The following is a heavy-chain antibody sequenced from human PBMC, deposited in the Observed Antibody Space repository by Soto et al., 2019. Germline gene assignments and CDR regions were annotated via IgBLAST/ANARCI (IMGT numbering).Heavy chain of an antibody. V-gene: IGHV1-18*01. J-gene: IGHJ4*02. CDR2: ISAYNGNT. CDR3: ARDRPLRYFDWLPLNSGAYFDY. Sequence: QVQLVQSGAEVKKPGASVKVSCKASGYTFTSYGISWVRQAPGQGLEWMGWISAYNGNTNYAQKLQGRVTMTTDTSTSTAYMELRSLRSDDTAVYYCARDRPLRYFDWLPLNSGAYFDYWGQGTLVTVSS. D-gene: IGHD3-9*01. CDR1: GYTFTSYG.